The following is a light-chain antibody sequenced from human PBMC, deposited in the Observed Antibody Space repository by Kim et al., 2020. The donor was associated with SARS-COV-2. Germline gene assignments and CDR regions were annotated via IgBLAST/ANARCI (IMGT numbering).Light chain of an antibody. V-gene: IGLV3-1*01. J-gene: IGLJ3*02. CDR2: QDN. CDR3: QAWDSSTVV. Sequence: SYELTQPPSVSVSPGQTASITCSGDKLGDKYACWYQQKPGQSPVLVIYQDNKRPSGIPERFSGPNSGNTAPLTISGTQAMDEADYYCQAWDSSTVVFGGG. CDR1: KLGDKY.